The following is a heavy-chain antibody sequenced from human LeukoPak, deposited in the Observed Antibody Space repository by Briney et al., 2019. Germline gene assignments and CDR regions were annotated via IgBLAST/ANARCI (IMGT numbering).Heavy chain of an antibody. J-gene: IGHJ4*02. CDR2: ISTGSRDI. CDR1: GFTFSTYN. CDR3: ARPSNYHGSGNYFPFDY. V-gene: IGHV3-21*01. Sequence: GGSLRLSCAASGFTFSTYNMNWVRQAPGKGLEWVSSISTGSRDIYYADSVKARFTISRDNAKNSLYLQMNSLRAEDTAVYYCARPSNYHGSGNYFPFDYWAQGTLVTVSS. D-gene: IGHD3-10*01.